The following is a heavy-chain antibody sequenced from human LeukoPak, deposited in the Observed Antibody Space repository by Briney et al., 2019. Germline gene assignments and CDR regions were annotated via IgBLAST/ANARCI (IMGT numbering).Heavy chain of an antibody. Sequence: SETLSLTCAVSGGSFSGYYWTWIRQPPGKGLEWIGEINHSGSANYNPSLKSRVTISVDTSKNQFSLKLSSVTAADTAMYYCARDKGEYYDSSGYLDYWGQGTLVTVSS. CDR3: ARDKGEYYDSSGYLDY. J-gene: IGHJ4*02. V-gene: IGHV4-34*01. D-gene: IGHD3-22*01. CDR1: GGSFSGYY. CDR2: INHSGSA.